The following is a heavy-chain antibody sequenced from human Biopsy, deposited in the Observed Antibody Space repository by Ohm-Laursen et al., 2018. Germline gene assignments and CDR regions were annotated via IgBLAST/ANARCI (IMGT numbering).Heavy chain of an antibody. Sequence: SQTLSLTCSVSGGSIGSGGYYWSWIRQRPGKGLEWIGYIFNSANTYYNPSLKNLITISGDTSKNQFSLKLNSVTAADTAVYYCARGDYFDSNGYFWFDPWGQGTLVTASS. D-gene: IGHD3-22*01. CDR1: GGSIGSGGYY. CDR2: IFNSANT. J-gene: IGHJ5*02. CDR3: ARGDYFDSNGYFWFDP. V-gene: IGHV4-31*01.